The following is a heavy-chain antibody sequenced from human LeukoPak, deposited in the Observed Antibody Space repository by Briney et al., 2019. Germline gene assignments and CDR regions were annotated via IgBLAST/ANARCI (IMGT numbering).Heavy chain of an antibody. Sequence: GGSLRLSCAASGLTFSSYAMHWVRQAPGKGLEWVAVISYDGSNKYYADSVKGRFTISRDNSKNTLYLQMNSLRAEDTAVYYCARGRRYTAMVIMDWFDPWGQGTLVTVSS. CDR1: GLTFSSYA. J-gene: IGHJ5*02. CDR2: ISYDGSNK. CDR3: ARGRRYTAMVIMDWFDP. D-gene: IGHD5-18*01. V-gene: IGHV3-30*04.